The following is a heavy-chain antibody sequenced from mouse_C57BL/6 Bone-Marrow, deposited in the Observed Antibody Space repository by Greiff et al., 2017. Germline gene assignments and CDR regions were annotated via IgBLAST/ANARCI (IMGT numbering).Heavy chain of an antibody. CDR2: IRSKSNNYAT. J-gene: IGHJ3*01. Sequence: EADGGLVQPKGSLKLPCAASGFSFNTYAMHWVRQAPGKGLAWVARIRSKSNNYATYYADSVKDRFTISRDDSESMLYMQMNNLKTEDTAMYYCVRANWERGAYWGQGTLVTVSA. V-gene: IGHV10-1*01. CDR3: VRANWERGAY. CDR1: GFSFNTYA. D-gene: IGHD4-1*01.